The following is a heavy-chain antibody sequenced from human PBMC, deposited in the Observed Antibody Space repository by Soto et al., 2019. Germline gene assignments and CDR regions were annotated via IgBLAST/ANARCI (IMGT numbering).Heavy chain of an antibody. V-gene: IGHV3-74*01. CDR3: ARAMSSGSHFDY. D-gene: IGHD1-26*01. CDR1: GFTFSSYW. Sequence: GGSLRLSCAASGFTFSSYWMHWVRQVSGKGLVWVSRVYSDGSSTSYADSVKGRFTISRDNAKNTLYLQMNSLRAEDTAVYYCARAMSSGSHFDYWGQGTLVTVSS. J-gene: IGHJ4*02. CDR2: VYSDGSST.